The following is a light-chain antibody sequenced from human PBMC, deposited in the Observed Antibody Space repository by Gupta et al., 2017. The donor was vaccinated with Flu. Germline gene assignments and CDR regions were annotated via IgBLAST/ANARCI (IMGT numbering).Light chain of an antibody. Sequence: DIVMTQSPASLSASPGDRATLSCRASQNITRLLAWYQHRTGQSPTLVIYYVSSRASGVPARFSGNGSETEFTLTSRSLQPEDSGVYYCQQDQTLQTFGQGTKVQIK. V-gene: IGKV3-15*01. J-gene: IGKJ1*01. CDR1: QNITRL. CDR3: QQDQTLQT. CDR2: YVS.